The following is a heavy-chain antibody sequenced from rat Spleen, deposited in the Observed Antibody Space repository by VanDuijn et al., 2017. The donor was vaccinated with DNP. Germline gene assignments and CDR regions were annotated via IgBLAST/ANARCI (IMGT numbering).Heavy chain of an antibody. Sequence: EVQLVESGGGLVQPGRSLKLSCAASGFTFSDYGMAWVRQAPTKGLEWVASIANTGDNTYYSDSVKGRFSISRDNAKSTLYLQMNSLRSEDTATYYCARLLPPFAFWGQGTLVTVSS. D-gene: IGHD1-4*01. CDR3: ARLLPPFAF. V-gene: IGHV5S13*01. CDR2: IANTGDNT. J-gene: IGHJ3*01. CDR1: GFTFSDYG.